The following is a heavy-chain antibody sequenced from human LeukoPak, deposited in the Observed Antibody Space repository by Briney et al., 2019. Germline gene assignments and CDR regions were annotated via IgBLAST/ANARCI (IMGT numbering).Heavy chain of an antibody. Sequence: ASVTVSCKASGYTFTNYGISWVRQAPGQGLEWMGWSSANNDNTNYARKFQGRVTMTTDTSTSTAYMELSSLRSDATAVYYCAREADFLTGYWDHWGQGTLVTVSS. D-gene: IGHD3/OR15-3a*01. CDR3: AREADFLTGYWDH. CDR1: GYTFTNYG. J-gene: IGHJ4*02. CDR2: SSANNDNT. V-gene: IGHV1-18*04.